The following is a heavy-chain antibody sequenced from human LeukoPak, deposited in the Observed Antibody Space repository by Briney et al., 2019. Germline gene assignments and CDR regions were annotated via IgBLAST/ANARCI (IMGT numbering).Heavy chain of an antibody. CDR1: GYTFTSYY. V-gene: IGHV1-46*01. CDR2: INPSGGST. D-gene: IGHD1-26*01. J-gene: IGHJ5*02. CDR3: ARDRVGATTADWFDP. Sequence: GASVKVSCMAYGYTFTSYYMHWVRQAPGQGLEWMGIINPSGGSTSYAQKFQGRVTMTRDMSTSTVYMELSSLRSEDTAVYYCARDRVGATTADWFDPWGQGTLVTVSS.